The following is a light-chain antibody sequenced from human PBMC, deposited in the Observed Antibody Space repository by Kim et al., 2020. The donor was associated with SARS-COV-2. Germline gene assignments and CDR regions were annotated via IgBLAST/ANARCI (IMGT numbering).Light chain of an antibody. CDR2: YDR. J-gene: IGLJ1*01. V-gene: IGLV3-21*01. CDR3: QVCDTDTDHYV. Sequence: RGQTAGITYVRNNIGGHGVNWYLQKPGHAPVLVMYYDRDRPSAIPEPFSGSKSAITANRTISRVEAGDEADYYCQVCDTDTDHYVFGPRTKFTV. CDR1: NIGGHG.